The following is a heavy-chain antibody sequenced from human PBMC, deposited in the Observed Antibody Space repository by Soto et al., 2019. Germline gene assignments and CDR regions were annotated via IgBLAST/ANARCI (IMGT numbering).Heavy chain of an antibody. D-gene: IGHD4-4*01. V-gene: IGHV4-39*01. CDR2: IYYSGST. CDR3: ARLSNAYRNYADAFDI. J-gene: IGHJ3*02. Sequence: QLQLQESGPGLVKPSETLSLTCTVSGGYISSSSYYWGWIRQPPGKGLEWIGSIYYSGSTYYNPSLKSRVTISVDTSKNHFSLKLSSVTAADTAVYYCARLSNAYRNYADAFDIWGQGTMVTVSS. CDR1: GGYISSSSYY.